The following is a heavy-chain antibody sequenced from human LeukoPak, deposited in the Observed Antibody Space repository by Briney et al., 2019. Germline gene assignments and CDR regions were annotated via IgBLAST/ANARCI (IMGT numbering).Heavy chain of an antibody. CDR3: ARVRYGSGSYLDV. V-gene: IGHV3-21*04. CDR1: GFTFSSDW. Sequence: GGSLRLSCAASGFTFSSDWMNWVRQAPGKGLEWVSSISSSSSYIYYADSVKGRFTISRDNAKNSLYLQMNSLRADDTAVYYCARVRYGSGSYLDVWGKGTTVTISS. D-gene: IGHD3-10*01. J-gene: IGHJ6*04. CDR2: ISSSSSYI.